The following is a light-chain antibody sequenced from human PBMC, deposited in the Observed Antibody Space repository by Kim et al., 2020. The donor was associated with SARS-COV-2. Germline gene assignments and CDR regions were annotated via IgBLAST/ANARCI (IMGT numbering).Light chain of an antibody. V-gene: IGLV1-44*01. CDR2: SNN. J-gene: IGLJ2*01. CDR1: SSNIGSNS. Sequence: QPPSASGTPGQRVTISCSGSSSNIGSNSVDWYQQLPGTAPKLLIYSNNQRPSGVPDRFSGSKSGTSASLAISGLQSEDDADYYCAAWDDSLNGVV. CDR3: AAWDDSLNGVV.